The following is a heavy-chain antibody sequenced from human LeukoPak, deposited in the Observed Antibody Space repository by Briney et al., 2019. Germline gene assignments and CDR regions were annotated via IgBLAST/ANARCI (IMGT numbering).Heavy chain of an antibody. J-gene: IGHJ4*02. CDR3: ARGPNGYFDY. D-gene: IGHD2-8*01. CDR2: MNPKSGDT. CDR1: ASTFRSYD. V-gene: IGHV1-8*02. Sequence: GASVKVSCKASASTFRSYDINWVRQATGQGLEWMGWMNPKSGDTGYTQRFQGRVTMTRDTSINTAYMELSSLRSEDTAVYYCARGPNGYFDYWGQGTLVTVSS.